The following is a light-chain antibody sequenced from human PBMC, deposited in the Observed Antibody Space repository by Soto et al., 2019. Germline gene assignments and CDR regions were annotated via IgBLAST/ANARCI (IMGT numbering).Light chain of an antibody. CDR3: PPLNSYPRK. CDR2: AAA. V-gene: IGKV1-9*01. CDR1: QGNSSY. Sequence: IQLTQSPSSLSASVVDRVTITCRTSQGNSSYLAGYEQKPGKATKLLIVAAATLHSGVTSRFSGSGSGTAFTLNIRSWQPEDFATYYCPPLNSYPRKFGQEAKV. J-gene: IGKJ1*01.